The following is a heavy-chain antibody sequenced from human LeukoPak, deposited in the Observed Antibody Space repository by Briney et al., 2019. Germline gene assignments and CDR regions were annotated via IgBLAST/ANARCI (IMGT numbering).Heavy chain of an antibody. CDR3: ARGSINYNSGGYYDNPPLDY. J-gene: IGHJ4*02. V-gene: IGHV1-46*01. Sequence: ASVKVSCKASGYTFTSYYMSWVRQAPGQGLEWMGMINPNGGSTNYAQKFQGIVTVTRDTSTSTVYMELSSLRSEDTAVYYCARGSINYNSGGYYDNPPLDYWGQGTLVTVSS. D-gene: IGHD3-22*01. CDR2: INPNGGST. CDR1: GYTFTSYY.